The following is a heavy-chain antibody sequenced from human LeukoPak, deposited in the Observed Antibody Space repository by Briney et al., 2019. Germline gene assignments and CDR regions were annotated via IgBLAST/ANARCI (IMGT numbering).Heavy chain of an antibody. D-gene: IGHD3-16*01. CDR2: ISSSGSTI. Sequence: GGSLRLSCAASGFTFSYYSMNWVRQAPGKGLEWVSYISSSGSTIYYADSVKGRFTISRDNAKNSLYLQMNSLRAEDTAVYYCARDHPLIGYGMDVWGQGTTVTVSS. V-gene: IGHV3-48*04. CDR1: GFTFSYYS. J-gene: IGHJ6*02. CDR3: ARDHPLIGYGMDV.